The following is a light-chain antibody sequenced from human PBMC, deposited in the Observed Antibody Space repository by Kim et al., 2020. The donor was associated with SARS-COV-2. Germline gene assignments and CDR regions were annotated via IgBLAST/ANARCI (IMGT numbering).Light chain of an antibody. CDR3: QQYDSSLFT. CDR2: GAS. Sequence: CPGERATLSCRASQSVSSNDLAWYQQKPGQAPRLLIYGASSRATGIPDRFSGSGSGTDFTLTISRLEPEDFAVYYCQQYDSSLFTFGPGTKVDIK. CDR1: QSVSSND. V-gene: IGKV3-20*01. J-gene: IGKJ3*01.